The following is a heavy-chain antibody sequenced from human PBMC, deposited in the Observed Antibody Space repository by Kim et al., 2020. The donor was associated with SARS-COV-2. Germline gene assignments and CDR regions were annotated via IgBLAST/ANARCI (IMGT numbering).Heavy chain of an antibody. Sequence: ADSVKDRFTISRDKAKNSLYLQMNSLRAEDTALYYCAKDIRSMVRGVISWSQGTLVTVSS. J-gene: IGHJ4*02. D-gene: IGHD3-10*01. CDR3: AKDIRSMVRGVIS. V-gene: IGHV3-9*01.